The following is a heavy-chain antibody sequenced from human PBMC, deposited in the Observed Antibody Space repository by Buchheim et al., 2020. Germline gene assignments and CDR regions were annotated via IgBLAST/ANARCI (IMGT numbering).Heavy chain of an antibody. CDR3: ARDVNWNYESWFDP. V-gene: IGHV3-30*04. CDR1: GFTFSSYA. CDR2: ISYDGSNK. D-gene: IGHD1-7*01. J-gene: IGHJ5*02. Sequence: QVQLVESGGGVVQPGRSLRLSCAASGFTFSSYALHWVRQAPGKGLEWVAVISYDGSNKYYADSVKGRFTNTRDNSKNTLYLQMNSQRAEDTAVYYCARDVNWNYESWFDPWGQGTL.